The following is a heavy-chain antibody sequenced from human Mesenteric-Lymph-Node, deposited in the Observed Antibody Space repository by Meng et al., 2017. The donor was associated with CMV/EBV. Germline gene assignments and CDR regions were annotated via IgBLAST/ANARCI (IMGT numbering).Heavy chain of an antibody. CDR1: GYNFTNYW. D-gene: IGHD4-11*01. CDR2: IYPGDSDT. J-gene: IGHJ4*02. Sequence: SCKGSGYNFTNYWIGWVRQMPGKDLEWMGVIYPGDSDTRYSPSFQGHVTFSADKSISTASLQWSSLQASDTAMYYCARLDYSNYYFDYWGQGTLVTVSS. V-gene: IGHV5-51*01. CDR3: ARLDYSNYYFDY.